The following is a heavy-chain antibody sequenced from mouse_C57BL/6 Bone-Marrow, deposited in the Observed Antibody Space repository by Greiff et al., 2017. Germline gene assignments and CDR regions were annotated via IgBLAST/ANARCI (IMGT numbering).Heavy chain of an antibody. J-gene: IGHJ3*01. D-gene: IGHD2-14*01. CDR1: GYTFTSYW. CDR3: ARDRYAAWFAY. Sequence: QVQLKQSGAELVMPGASVKLSCKASGYTFTSYWMHWVKQRPGQGLEWIGEIDPSDSYTNYNQKFKGKSTLTVDKSSSTAYMQLSSLTSEDSAVYYCARDRYAAWFAYWGQGTLVTVSA. V-gene: IGHV1-69*01. CDR2: IDPSDSYT.